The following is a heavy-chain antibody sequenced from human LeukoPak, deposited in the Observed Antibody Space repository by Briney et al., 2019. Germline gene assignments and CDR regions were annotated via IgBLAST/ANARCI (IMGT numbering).Heavy chain of an antibody. V-gene: IGHV4-39*01. J-gene: IGHJ4*02. CDR2: IYSGRTT. Sequence: SETLSLTCAVSGYSISSSAYYWGWIRQTPGKGLEWIGSIYSGRTTYYNPSLKSRLTISLDTSKNQFSLRLNSVTAADTAVYYCASPVAIEYYYETRDDYEGDYWGQGTLVTVSS. D-gene: IGHD3-22*01. CDR1: GYSISSSAYY. CDR3: ASPVAIEYYYETRDDYEGDY.